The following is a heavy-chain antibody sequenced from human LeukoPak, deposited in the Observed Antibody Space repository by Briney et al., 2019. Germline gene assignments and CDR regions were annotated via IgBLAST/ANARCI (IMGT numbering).Heavy chain of an antibody. J-gene: IGHJ4*02. V-gene: IGHV3-48*03. CDR2: ISSSGSTI. CDR1: GFTFSSYE. D-gene: IGHD3-22*01. Sequence: PGGSLRLSCAASGFTFSSYEVNWVRQAPGKGLEWVSYISSSGSTIYYADSVKGRFTISRDNAKNSLYLQMNSLRAEDTAVYYCAGSPTMIVARGDYWGQGTLVTVSS. CDR3: AGSPTMIVARGDY.